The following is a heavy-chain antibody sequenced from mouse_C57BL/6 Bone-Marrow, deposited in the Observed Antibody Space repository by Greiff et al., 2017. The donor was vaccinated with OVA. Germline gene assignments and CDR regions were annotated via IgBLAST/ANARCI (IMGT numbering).Heavy chain of an antibody. D-gene: IGHD4-1*02. Sequence: VQLKESGPELVKPGASVKISCKASGYAFSSSWMNWVKQRPGKGLEWIGRIYPGDGDTNYNGKFKGKATLTADKSSSTAYMQLSSLTSEDSAVYFCAATGTGFAYWGQGTLVTVSA. J-gene: IGHJ3*01. CDR1: GYAFSSSW. V-gene: IGHV1-82*01. CDR2: IYPGDGDT. CDR3: AATGTGFAY.